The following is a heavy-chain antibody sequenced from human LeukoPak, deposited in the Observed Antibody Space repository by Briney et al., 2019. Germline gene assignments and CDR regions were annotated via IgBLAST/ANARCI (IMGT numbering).Heavy chain of an antibody. Sequence: PSETLSLTRTVSGGSISGSYWSWIRQPPGKGLEWIGYIYYSGTTNYNPSLKSRVTISVDTSKNKFSLKLSSVTAADTAVYYCARLPTDSSSDHYWGQGTLVTVSS. D-gene: IGHD6-6*01. V-gene: IGHV4-59*08. CDR1: GGSISGSY. CDR3: ARLPTDSSSDHY. CDR2: IYYSGTT. J-gene: IGHJ4*02.